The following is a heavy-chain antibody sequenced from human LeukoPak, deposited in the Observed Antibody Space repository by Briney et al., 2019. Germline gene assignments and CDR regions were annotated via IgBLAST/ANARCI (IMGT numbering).Heavy chain of an antibody. CDR1: GFTFSSYG. CDR3: AKDRPSNALLNWFDP. D-gene: IGHD1-26*01. J-gene: IGHJ5*02. CDR2: IRYDGSNQ. Sequence: PGGSLRLSCAASGFTFSSYGIHWVRQAPGKGLEWVAFIRYDGSNQYYADSVKGRFTISRDNSKNTLYLQMNSLRAEDTAVYYCAKDRPSNALLNWFDPWGQGTLVTVSS. V-gene: IGHV3-30*02.